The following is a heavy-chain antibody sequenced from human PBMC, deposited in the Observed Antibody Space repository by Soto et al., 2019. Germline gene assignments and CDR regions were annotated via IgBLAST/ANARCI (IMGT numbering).Heavy chain of an antibody. Sequence: QVQLVQSGAEVKKPGSSVKVSCKASGGTFSSYTISWVRQAPGQGLEWMGRIIPILGIANYAQKFQGRVTITADKSTSTADMEVSSLRGEDTVVYYCARDSGPTTVTSAGQWSSWGQGTLVTVSS. J-gene: IGHJ4*02. CDR1: GGTFSSYT. V-gene: IGHV1-69*08. CDR3: ARDSGPTTVTSAGQWSS. D-gene: IGHD4-17*01. CDR2: IIPILGIA.